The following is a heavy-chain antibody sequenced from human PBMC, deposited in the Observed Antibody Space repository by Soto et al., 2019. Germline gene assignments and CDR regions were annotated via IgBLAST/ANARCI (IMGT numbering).Heavy chain of an antibody. V-gene: IGHV4-61*01. D-gene: IGHD3-22*01. J-gene: IGHJ4*02. Sequence: SETLSLTCTVSGGSVSSGSYYWSWIRQPPGKGLEWIGYIYYSGSTNYNPSLKSRVTISVDTSKNQFSLKLSSVTAADTAVYYCARTDYDSSGYYGYYFDYWGQGTLVTVSS. CDR2: IYYSGST. CDR3: ARTDYDSSGYYGYYFDY. CDR1: GGSVSSGSYY.